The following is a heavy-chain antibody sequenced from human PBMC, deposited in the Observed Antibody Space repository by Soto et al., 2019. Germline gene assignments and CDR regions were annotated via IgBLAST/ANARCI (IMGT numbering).Heavy chain of an antibody. CDR2: INHSGST. CDR3: ARAARRAFDI. Sequence: SETLSLTCAVYGGSFSGYYWSWIRQPPGEGLEWIGEINHSGSTNYNPSLKSRVTISVDTSKNQFSLKLSSVTAADTAVYYCARAARRAFDIWGQGTMVTV. D-gene: IGHD6-6*01. CDR1: GGSFSGYY. J-gene: IGHJ3*02. V-gene: IGHV4-34*01.